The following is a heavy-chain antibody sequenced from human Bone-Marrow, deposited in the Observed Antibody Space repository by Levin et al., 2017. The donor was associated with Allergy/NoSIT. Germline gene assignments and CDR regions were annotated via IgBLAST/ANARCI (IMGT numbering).Heavy chain of an antibody. V-gene: IGHV4-39*07. J-gene: IGHJ4*02. CDR1: GDSISSSSYY. CDR2: IFYSGNT. Sequence: SETLSLTCSVSGDSISSSSYYWGWIRQPPGKGLEWIGTIFYSGNTYYNPSLKSLVTLSVDTSKNQFSLKLASVTAADTAVYYCAREDASGSFVDYWGQGTLVIVSS. CDR3: AREDASGSFVDY. D-gene: IGHD3-10*01.